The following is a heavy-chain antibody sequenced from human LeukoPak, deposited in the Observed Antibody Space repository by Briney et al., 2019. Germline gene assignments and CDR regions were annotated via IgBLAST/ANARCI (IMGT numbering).Heavy chain of an antibody. Sequence: PSETLSLTCTVSGGSVSGYYWSWIRQPPGKGLEWIGYTYSSGSTTYNPSLKSRVTISLDTSKNQFSLKLTSVTAADTAVYHCARGANYGDSGLDVFDIWGQGTMVTVSS. CDR2: TYSSGST. D-gene: IGHD4-17*01. CDR3: ARGANYGDSGLDVFDI. CDR1: GGSVSGYY. J-gene: IGHJ3*02. V-gene: IGHV4-59*02.